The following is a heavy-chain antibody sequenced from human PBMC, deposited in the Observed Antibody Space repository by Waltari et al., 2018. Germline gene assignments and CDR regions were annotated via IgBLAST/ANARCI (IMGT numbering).Heavy chain of an antibody. D-gene: IGHD4-17*01. V-gene: IGHV4-39*01. J-gene: IGHJ3*02. CDR2: IYYSGTT. CDR1: GCSISSSSYS. Sequence: QLQLQASGPGLVKPSQTLSLPCPLSGCSISSSSYSWGWIRQPPGKGLEWIGSIYYSGTTYYNPSLKSRVTISVDTSKKQFSLKLRSVTAPDTAVYYCARGESFYDYGDYGLDAFDIWGQGTMVTVSS. CDR3: ARGESFYDYGDYGLDAFDI.